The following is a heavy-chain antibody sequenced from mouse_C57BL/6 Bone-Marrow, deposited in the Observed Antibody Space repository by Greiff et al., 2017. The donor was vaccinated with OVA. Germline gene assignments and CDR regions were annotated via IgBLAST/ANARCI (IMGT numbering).Heavy chain of an antibody. J-gene: IGHJ4*01. D-gene: IGHD2-2*01. CDR1: GYTFTRYG. Sequence: VKLMESGAELARPGASVKLSCKASGYTFTRYGISWVKQRTGQGLEWIGEIYHRSGNNYYNEKFTGKAPLTADKSSSTSYMERRSLTSEDSAVYFCATMVTTGDAMYYWGQGTSVTVSS. CDR2: IYHRSGNN. CDR3: ATMVTTGDAMYY. V-gene: IGHV1-81*01.